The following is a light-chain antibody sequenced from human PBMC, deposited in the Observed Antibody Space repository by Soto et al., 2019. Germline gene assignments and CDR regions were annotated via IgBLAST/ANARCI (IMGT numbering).Light chain of an antibody. J-gene: IGLJ2*01. CDR1: SSDVGGYNY. Sequence: QSVLTQPRSVSGSPGQSVTISCTGTSSDVGGYNYVSWYQQHPGKAPKLMIYDVSKRPSGVPYRFSGSKSGNTASLTISGLQAEDEADYYCCSYAGSYTLVFGGGTQLTVL. CDR3: CSYAGSYTLV. CDR2: DVS. V-gene: IGLV2-11*01.